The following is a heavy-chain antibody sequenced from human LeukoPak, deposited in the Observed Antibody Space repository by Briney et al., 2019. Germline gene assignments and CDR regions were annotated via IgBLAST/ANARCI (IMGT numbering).Heavy chain of an antibody. CDR2: ISHDVKTT. J-gene: IGHJ4*02. V-gene: IGHV3-30*04. Sequence: PGKSLRLSCVASGFSFSDSVIHWVRQAPGKGLEWVAVISHDVKTTYYADSAKGRFTISRVNSRNTVFLQMNRLRPEDTAVYYCVKEAYYGWGSSPTFYFDYWGQGTRVTVSS. CDR1: GFSFSDSV. CDR3: VKEAYYGWGSSPTFYFDY. D-gene: IGHD3-10*01.